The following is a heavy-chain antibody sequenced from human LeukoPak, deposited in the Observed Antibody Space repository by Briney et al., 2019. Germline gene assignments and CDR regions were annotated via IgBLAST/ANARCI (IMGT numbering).Heavy chain of an antibody. CDR2: IYHSGST. J-gene: IGHJ6*02. Sequence: PSETLSLTCAVSGGSISSGGYSRRWIRQPPGKGLEWIGYIYHSGSTYYNPSLKSRVTISVDRSKNQFSLKLSSVTAADTAVYYCASRDYYGMDVWGQGTTVTVSS. V-gene: IGHV4-30-2*01. CDR3: ASRDYYGMDV. CDR1: GGSISSGGYS.